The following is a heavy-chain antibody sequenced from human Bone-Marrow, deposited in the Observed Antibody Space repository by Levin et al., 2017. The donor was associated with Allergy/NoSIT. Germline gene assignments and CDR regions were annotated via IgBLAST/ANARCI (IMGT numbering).Heavy chain of an antibody. D-gene: IGHD1-1*01. CDR3: ARDLLGLERRVSVLGYGMDV. Sequence: GESLKISCKASGYTFTGYYMHWVRQAPGQGLEWMGWINPNSGGTNYAQKFQGWVTMTRDTSISTAYMELSRLRSDDTAVYYCARDLLGLERRVSVLGYGMDVWGQGTTVTVSS. CDR2: INPNSGGT. V-gene: IGHV1-2*04. J-gene: IGHJ6*02. CDR1: GYTFTGYY.